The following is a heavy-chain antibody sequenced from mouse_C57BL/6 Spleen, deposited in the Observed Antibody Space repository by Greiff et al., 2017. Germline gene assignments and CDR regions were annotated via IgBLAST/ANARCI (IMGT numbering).Heavy chain of an antibody. Sequence: QVQLKQPGAELVMPGASVKLSCKASGYTFTSYWMHWVKQRPGQGLEWIGEIDPSDSYTNYNQKFKGKSTLTVDKSSSTAYMQLSSLTSEDSAVYYCASTALRYGLDYWGQGTTLTVSS. V-gene: IGHV1-69*01. CDR3: ASTALRYGLDY. CDR2: IDPSDSYT. J-gene: IGHJ2*01. CDR1: GYTFTSYW. D-gene: IGHD1-2*01.